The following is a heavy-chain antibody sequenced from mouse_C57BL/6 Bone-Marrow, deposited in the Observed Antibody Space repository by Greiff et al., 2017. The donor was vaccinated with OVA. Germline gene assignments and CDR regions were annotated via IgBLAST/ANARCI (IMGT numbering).Heavy chain of an antibody. J-gene: IGHJ1*03. CDR1: GYTFTSYW. V-gene: IGHV1-72*01. CDR3: ARGGIIYDGYGWYFDV. Sequence: QVQLQQPGAELVKPGASVKLSCKASGYTFTSYWMHWVKQRPGRGLEWIGRIDPNSGGTKYNEKFKSKATLTVAKPSSTAYMQLSSLTSEDSAVYYCARGGIIYDGYGWYFDVWGTGTTVTVSS. D-gene: IGHD2-3*01. CDR2: IDPNSGGT.